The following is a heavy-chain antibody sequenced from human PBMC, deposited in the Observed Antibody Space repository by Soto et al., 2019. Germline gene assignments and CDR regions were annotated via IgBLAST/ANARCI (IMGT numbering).Heavy chain of an antibody. Sequence: EVQLVESGGGLVQPGRSLRLSCAASGFTFDDYAMHWVRQAPGKGLEWVSGISWNSGSIGYADSVKGRFTISRDNAKNSLSLQMNSLRTEDTALYYCAKDLYSAAGTIGYWGQGTLVTVSS. CDR3: AKDLYSAAGTIGY. CDR1: GFTFDDYA. V-gene: IGHV3-9*01. J-gene: IGHJ4*02. CDR2: ISWNSGSI. D-gene: IGHD6-13*01.